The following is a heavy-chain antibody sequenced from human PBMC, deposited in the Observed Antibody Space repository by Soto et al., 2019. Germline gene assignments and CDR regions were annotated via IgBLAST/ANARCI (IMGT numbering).Heavy chain of an antibody. CDR2: INPNSGGT. Sequence: ASVKVSCKASGYTFTGYYMHWVRQAPGQGLEWMGWINPNSGGTNYAQKFQGRVTMTRDTSISTAYMELSRLRSDDTAVYYCARADSSWYWFGPWGQGTLVTVSS. J-gene: IGHJ5*02. D-gene: IGHD6-13*01. CDR3: ARADSSWYWFGP. CDR1: GYTFTGYY. V-gene: IGHV1-2*02.